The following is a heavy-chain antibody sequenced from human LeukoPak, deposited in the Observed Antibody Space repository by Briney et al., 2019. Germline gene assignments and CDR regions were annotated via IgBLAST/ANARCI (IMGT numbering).Heavy chain of an antibody. V-gene: IGHV3-7*01. D-gene: IGHD5-24*01. CDR2: INPDGSQK. Sequence: GGSLRLSCAASGFIFSSYAMSWVRQAPGKGLEWVASINPDGSQKLYVDSVEGRFTISRDNTKSSLYLQMNSLGAEDTAMYYCAKLLGTATTYDSWGQGTRVTVSS. J-gene: IGHJ4*02. CDR1: GFIFSSYA. CDR3: AKLLGTATTYDS.